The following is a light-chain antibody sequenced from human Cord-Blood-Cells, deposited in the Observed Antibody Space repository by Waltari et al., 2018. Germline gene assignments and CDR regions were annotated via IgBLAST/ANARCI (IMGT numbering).Light chain of an antibody. V-gene: IGKV1-39*01. CDR1: QSISSY. J-gene: IGKJ2*01. CDR3: QQSYSTPYT. CDR2: AAS. Sequence: DIQMTQSPSSLSASVGDRVTITCRASQSISSYLNWYQQKPGKAPKLLIYAASSLQSGVPSMFSGSGSGTDFTLTIISLQPEDFATYYCQQSYSTPYTFGQGTKLEIK.